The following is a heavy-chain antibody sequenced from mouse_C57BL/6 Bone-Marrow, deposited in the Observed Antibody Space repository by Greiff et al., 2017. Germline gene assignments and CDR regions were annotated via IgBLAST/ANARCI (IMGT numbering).Heavy chain of an antibody. D-gene: IGHD2-4*01. Sequence: QVQLKQPGAELVKPGASVKLSCKASGYTFTNYWMHWVKQRPGQGLEWIGMMYPNGGSPDYNEKFKSEATLSVDKSSRTAYMELSSLTSEDSAVYYYARSYDYDDYAMDYWGQGTSVTVSS. CDR2: MYPNGGSP. J-gene: IGHJ4*01. CDR3: ARSYDYDDYAMDY. CDR1: GYTFTNYW. V-gene: IGHV1-64*01.